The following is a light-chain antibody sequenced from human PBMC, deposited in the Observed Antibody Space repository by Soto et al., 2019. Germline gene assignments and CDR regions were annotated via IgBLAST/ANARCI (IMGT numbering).Light chain of an antibody. CDR3: QSYDSTLSVV. CDR2: GNS. J-gene: IGLJ2*01. Sequence: QSVLTQPPSVSGAPGQRVTISCTGSSSNTGAGYDVHWYQQVPGTAPKLLIFGNSNRPSGVPDRFSGSKSGTSASLAITGLQAEDEADYYCQSYDSTLSVVFGGGTKVTVL. V-gene: IGLV1-40*01. CDR1: SSNTGAGYD.